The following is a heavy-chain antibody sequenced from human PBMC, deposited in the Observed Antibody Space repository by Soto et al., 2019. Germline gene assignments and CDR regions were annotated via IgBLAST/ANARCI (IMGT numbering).Heavy chain of an antibody. Sequence: PSETLSLTCAVSGGSISSSNWWSWVRQPPGKGLEWIGEIYHSGSTNYNPSLKSRVTISVDKSKNQFSLKLSSVTAADTAIYYCAREGNLGRWLRPLDVWGQGTLVTVSS. J-gene: IGHJ4*02. CDR2: IYHSGST. D-gene: IGHD5-12*01. CDR3: AREGNLGRWLRPLDV. CDR1: GGSISSSNW. V-gene: IGHV4-4*02.